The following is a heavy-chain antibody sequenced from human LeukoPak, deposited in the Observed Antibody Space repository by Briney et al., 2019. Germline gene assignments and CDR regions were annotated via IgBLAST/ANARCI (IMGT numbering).Heavy chain of an antibody. Sequence: PSETLSLTCTVSGGSISGYYWSWIRQPPGKGLEWIGYINYSGRTNNNPSLTGRVTVSVDTSKNQFSLKLSSVTAADTAVYYCARHGYDTGNYQAHFDNWGHGTLVTVSS. J-gene: IGHJ4*01. CDR2: INYSGRT. D-gene: IGHD3-9*01. CDR3: ARHGYDTGNYQAHFDN. V-gene: IGHV4-59*08. CDR1: GGSISGYY.